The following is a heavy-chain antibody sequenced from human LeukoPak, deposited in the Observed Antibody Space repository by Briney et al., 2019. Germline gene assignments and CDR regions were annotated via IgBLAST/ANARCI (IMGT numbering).Heavy chain of an antibody. Sequence: GGSLRLSCAASGFDVSRNYMNWVRQAPGKGLEWVSAIYSGGNTYYADSVKGRFTISRDNSKNTLYLQMNSLRAEDTAVYYCAREGSEYYYDSSGRAQDAFDIWGQGTMVTVSS. D-gene: IGHD3-22*01. CDR3: AREGSEYYYDSSGRAQDAFDI. CDR2: IYSGGNT. J-gene: IGHJ3*02. CDR1: GFDVSRNY. V-gene: IGHV3-53*01.